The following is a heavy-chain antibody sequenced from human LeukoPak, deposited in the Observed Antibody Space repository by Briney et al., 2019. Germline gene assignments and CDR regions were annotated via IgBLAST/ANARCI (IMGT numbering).Heavy chain of an antibody. CDR3: ARTSRIAAAGT. J-gene: IGHJ4*02. D-gene: IGHD6-13*01. CDR1: GFTFSSYS. Sequence: GGSLRLSCAASGFTFSSYSMNWVRQAPGKGLEWVSYISSSSSTIYYADSVKGRFTISRDNAKNSLYLQMNSLRAEDTAVYYCARTSRIAAAGTWGQGTLVTVSS. V-gene: IGHV3-48*01. CDR2: ISSSSSTI.